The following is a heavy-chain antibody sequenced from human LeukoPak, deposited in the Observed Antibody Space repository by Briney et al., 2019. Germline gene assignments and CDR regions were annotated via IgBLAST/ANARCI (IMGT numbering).Heavy chain of an antibody. D-gene: IGHD3-3*01. CDR2: IYHSGNT. Sequence: SGTLSLTCAVSVYSISNGYYWGWIRQPPGKGLEWIGSIYHSGNTYYNPSLKSRVTISVDTSKNQFSLKLSSVTAADTAVYYCARHGDYDFWSGYQNWFDPWGQGTLVTVSS. J-gene: IGHJ5*02. V-gene: IGHV4-38-2*01. CDR3: ARHGDYDFWSGYQNWFDP. CDR1: VYSISNGYY.